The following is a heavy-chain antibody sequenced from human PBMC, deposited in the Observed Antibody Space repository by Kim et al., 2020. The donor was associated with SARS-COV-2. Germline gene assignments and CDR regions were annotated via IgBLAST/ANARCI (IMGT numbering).Heavy chain of an antibody. D-gene: IGHD6-19*01. J-gene: IGHJ5*02. CDR1: GGSISSYY. CDR3: ARGDSSGWFGVSAAAPNWFDP. CDR2: IYYSGST. V-gene: IGHV4-59*01. Sequence: SETLSLTCTVSGGSISSYYWSWIRQPPGKGLEWIGYIYYSGSTNYNPSLKSRVTISVDTSKNQFSLKLSSVTAADTAVYYCARGDSSGWFGVSAAAPNWFDPWGQGTLVTVSS.